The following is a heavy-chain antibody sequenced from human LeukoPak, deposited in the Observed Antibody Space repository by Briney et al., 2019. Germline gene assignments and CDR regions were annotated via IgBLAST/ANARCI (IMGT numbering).Heavy chain of an antibody. V-gene: IGHV3-23*01. J-gene: IGHJ4*02. Sequence: GGSLRLSCAASGFTFNNYAMSWVRQAPGKGLEWVSGISDSGGSTYYADSVKGRFTTSRDNSKNTVHPQMNNLRVEDTAVYFCVRHDSYIPYWGQGTLVTVSS. D-gene: IGHD5-18*01. CDR3: VRHDSYIPY. CDR2: ISDSGGST. CDR1: GFTFNNYA.